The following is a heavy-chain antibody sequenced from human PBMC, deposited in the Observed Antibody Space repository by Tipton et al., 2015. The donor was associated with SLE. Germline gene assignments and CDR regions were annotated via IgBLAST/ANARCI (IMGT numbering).Heavy chain of an antibody. Sequence: TLSLTCTVSGASIKSYDWSWIRQSAGKGLEWIGRIYVSGTTNNNPSLKSRVTMSVDTAKNQFSLKLSSVTAADTAVYFCARDCSGGSCYFKPSITNAFDMWGQGTRVTVSS. CDR1: GASIKSYD. CDR2: IYVSGTT. J-gene: IGHJ3*02. D-gene: IGHD2-15*01. CDR3: ARDCSGGSCYFKPSITNAFDM. V-gene: IGHV4-4*07.